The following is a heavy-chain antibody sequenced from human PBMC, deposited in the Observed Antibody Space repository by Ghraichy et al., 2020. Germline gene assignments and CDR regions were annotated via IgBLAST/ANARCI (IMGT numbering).Heavy chain of an antibody. Sequence: SETLSLTCTVSGGSISSSSYYWGWIRQPPGKGLEWIGSIYYSGSTYYNPSLKSRVTISVDTSKNQFSLKLSSVTAADTAVYYCARPQYPISGWFDPWGQGTLVTVSS. CDR2: IYYSGST. J-gene: IGHJ5*02. CDR1: GGSISSSSYY. D-gene: IGHD3-10*01. CDR3: ARPQYPISGWFDP. V-gene: IGHV4-39*01.